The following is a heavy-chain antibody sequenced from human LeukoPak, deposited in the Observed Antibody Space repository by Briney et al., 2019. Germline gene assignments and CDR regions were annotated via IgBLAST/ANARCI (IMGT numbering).Heavy chain of an antibody. CDR3: ARLSAVAGTGDY. D-gene: IGHD6-19*01. CDR2: MNPHSGNP. CDR1: GYTFTSYD. Sequence: ASVKVSCKASGYTFTSYDINWVRQATGQGLEWMGWMNPHSGNPGYAQKFQGRVTITRKTSTSTAYMGLSSLRSEDTAVYYCARLSAVAGTGDYWGQGTLVTVSS. V-gene: IGHV1-8*03. J-gene: IGHJ4*02.